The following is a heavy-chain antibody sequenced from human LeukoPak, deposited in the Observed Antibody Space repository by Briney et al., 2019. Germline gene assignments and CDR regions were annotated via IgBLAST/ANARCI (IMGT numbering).Heavy chain of an antibody. CDR3: ARAPDNYGIDDY. Sequence: ASVTVSCTASGYTFTSYYMHWVRQAPGQGLEWMGIINPSAGSTSYAPKLQGRVTLTRDTSTSTVYMELSSLGYEDTAIYYCARAPDNYGIDDYWGQGTLLTVSS. J-gene: IGHJ4*02. CDR2: INPSAGST. D-gene: IGHD5-18*01. CDR1: GYTFTSYY. V-gene: IGHV1-46*03.